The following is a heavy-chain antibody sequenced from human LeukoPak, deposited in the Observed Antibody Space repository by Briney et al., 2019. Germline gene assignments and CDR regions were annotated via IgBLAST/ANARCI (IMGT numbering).Heavy chain of an antibody. D-gene: IGHD6-19*01. Sequence: ASETLSLTCTVSGGSIDSYYWTWIRQPPGKGLEWIAYIYSASTNYNPSLKSRATITVDTSRNQFSLKLRSVTAADMAVYYCARGRTSGGYPDFDSWGQGIQVTVSS. J-gene: IGHJ4*02. V-gene: IGHV4-59*01. CDR1: GGSIDSYY. CDR2: IYSAST. CDR3: ARGRTSGGYPDFDS.